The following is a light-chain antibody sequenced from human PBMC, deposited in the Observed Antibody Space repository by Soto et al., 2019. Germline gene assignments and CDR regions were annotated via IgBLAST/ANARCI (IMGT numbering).Light chain of an antibody. CDR1: ASSIRSNS. V-gene: IGLV1-47*01. CDR3: AAWDASLSCWV. Sequence: QSELTQPPSLSGTPGQRVTISCSGSASSIRSNSVTWFQHVPGRAPTVLIYGNNERPSGVPDRFSGSKSGSSASLDVSGLRSEDGADYFCAAWDASLSCWVFGGGTKVTVL. J-gene: IGLJ3*02. CDR2: GNN.